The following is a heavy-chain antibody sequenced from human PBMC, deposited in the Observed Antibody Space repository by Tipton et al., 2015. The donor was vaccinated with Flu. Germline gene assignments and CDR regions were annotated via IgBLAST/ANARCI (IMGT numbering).Heavy chain of an antibody. J-gene: IGHJ4*02. V-gene: IGHV3-48*03. D-gene: IGHD3-22*01. CDR2: ISTTGTTI. Sequence: SLRLSCAASGFTLRSYEINWVRQAPGKGLEWVSYISTTGTTIYYADSVKGRFTISRDNAKSSLYLQMNSLRAEDTAVYYCVRADYYHDSNASYQGRFFDYWGQGTLVTVSS. CDR1: GFTLRSYE. CDR3: VRADYYHDSNASYQGRFFDY.